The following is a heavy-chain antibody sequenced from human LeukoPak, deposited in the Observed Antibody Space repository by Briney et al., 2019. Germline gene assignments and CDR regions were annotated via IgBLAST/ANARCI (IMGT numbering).Heavy chain of an antibody. Sequence: GGSLRLSCVVSGIDFADYAMHWVRRPPGKGRKWVSLISADGGSTFSADSVKGRFSISRDNSKNSLYLQMNSLRSEDTAMYYCAKESGKFDYWGQGTLVAVSS. CDR1: GIDFADYA. J-gene: IGHJ4*02. CDR3: AKESGKFDY. V-gene: IGHV3-43*02. CDR2: ISADGGST.